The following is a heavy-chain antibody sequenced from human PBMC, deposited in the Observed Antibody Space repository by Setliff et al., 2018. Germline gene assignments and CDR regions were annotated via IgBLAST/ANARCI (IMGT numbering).Heavy chain of an antibody. Sequence: GGSLRLSCAASGFTFSNAWMSWVRKAPGKGLEWVGRIKSNVDVGTTDYAAPVKGRFTISRDDARNILYLQMNSLKTEDTAVYYCAKLRRDGHGLDYWGQGTLVTVSS. D-gene: IGHD1-7*01. CDR3: AKLRRDGHGLDY. V-gene: IGHV3-15*01. CDR1: GFTFSNAW. J-gene: IGHJ4*02. CDR2: IKSNVDVGTT.